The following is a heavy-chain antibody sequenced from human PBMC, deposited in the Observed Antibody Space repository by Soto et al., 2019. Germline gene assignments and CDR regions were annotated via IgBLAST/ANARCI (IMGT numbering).Heavy chain of an antibody. CDR3: ATLGYCSSTSCYVTFDP. CDR1: GGSFSGYY. CDR2: INHSGST. Sequence: SETLSLTCAVYGGSFSGYYWSWIRQPPGKGLEWIGEINHSGSTNYNPSLKSRVTISVDTSKNQFSLKLSSVTAADTAVYYCATLGYCSSTSCYVTFDPWGQGTLVTVSS. D-gene: IGHD2-2*01. J-gene: IGHJ5*02. V-gene: IGHV4-34*01.